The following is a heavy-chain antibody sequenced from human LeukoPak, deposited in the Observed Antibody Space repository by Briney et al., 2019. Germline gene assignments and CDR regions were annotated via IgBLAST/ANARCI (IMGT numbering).Heavy chain of an antibody. D-gene: IGHD5-18*01. Sequence: SETLSLTCSVSGGSIRSQYWSWIRQSPGKGLEWIACIYYSGSTNYNPSLKSRLTISVDTSNNQFSLKLTSVTAADTAVYYCARGLDTAMAHGAFDYWGQGTLVTVSS. CDR2: IYYSGST. CDR3: ARGLDTAMAHGAFDY. CDR1: GGSIRSQY. V-gene: IGHV4-59*08. J-gene: IGHJ4*02.